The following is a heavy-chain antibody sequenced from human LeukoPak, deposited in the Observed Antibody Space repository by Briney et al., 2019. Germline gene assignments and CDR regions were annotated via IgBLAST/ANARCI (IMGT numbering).Heavy chain of an antibody. CDR2: ISYDGSKG. J-gene: IGHJ6*02. CDR1: GFTFSDYA. V-gene: IGHV3-30-3*01. Sequence: GRSLRLSCAASGFTFSDYAMHWVRQAPGKGLEWVASISYDGSKGYYADSVKGRFTTSRDSSKNTLYLQLNSLTTEDTAVFYCARRIGRFYGMDVWGQGTTVTVSS. CDR3: ARRIGRFYGMDV. D-gene: IGHD3-16*01.